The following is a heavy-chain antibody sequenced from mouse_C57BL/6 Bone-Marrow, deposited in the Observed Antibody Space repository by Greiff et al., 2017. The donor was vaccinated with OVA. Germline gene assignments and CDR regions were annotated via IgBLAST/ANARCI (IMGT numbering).Heavy chain of an antibody. D-gene: IGHD4-1*01. V-gene: IGHV14-3*01. CDR3: APPPNPAWFAY. CDR2: IDPANGNT. J-gene: IGHJ3*01. Sequence: EVQLQQSVAELVRPGASVKLSCTASGFNIQNTYMHWVKQRPEQGLEWIGRIDPANGNTKYAPKFQGKATITADTSSNTAYLQLSSLTSEDTAIYYCAPPPNPAWFAYWGQGTLVTVSA. CDR1: GFNIQNTY.